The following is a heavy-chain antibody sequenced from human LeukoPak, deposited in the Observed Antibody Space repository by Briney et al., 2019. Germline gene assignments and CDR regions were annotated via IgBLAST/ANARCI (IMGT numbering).Heavy chain of an antibody. CDR1: GGSISSHY. J-gene: IGHJ4*02. CDR2: IYYSGST. CDR3: ARGGRRSSSSYY. D-gene: IGHD6-13*01. V-gene: IGHV4-59*11. Sequence: PSETLSLTCTVSGGSISSHYWSWIRQPPGKGLEWIGYIYYSGSTNYNPSLKSRVTISVDTSKNQFSLKLSSVTAADTAVYYCARGGRRSSSSYYWGQGTLVTVSS.